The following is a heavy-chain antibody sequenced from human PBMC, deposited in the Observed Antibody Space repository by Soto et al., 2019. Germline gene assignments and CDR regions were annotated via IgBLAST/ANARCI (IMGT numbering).Heavy chain of an antibody. D-gene: IGHD2-21*02. Sequence: PSETLSLTCNVSGASISSGTSYWTWIRQHPGEGLEWIGHIYFTGATYSNPSLRSRLTMSVDTSKNQFSLKLTSVTAADTATYYCASIPRRGYSYGINYWGQGTLVTVSS. CDR1: GASISSGTSY. CDR3: ASIPRRGYSYGINY. V-gene: IGHV4-31*03. J-gene: IGHJ4*02. CDR2: IYFTGAT.